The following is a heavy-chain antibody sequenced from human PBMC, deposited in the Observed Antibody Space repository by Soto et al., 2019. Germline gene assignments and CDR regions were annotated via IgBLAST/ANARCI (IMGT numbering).Heavy chain of an antibody. J-gene: IGHJ5*02. CDR1: SGPSSSHN. Sequence: QVQLQQSGPGLVKPSETLSLTCTVSSGPSSSHNWGWIRQPPGRGLEWIGYGYYTGGTSYNPTLKSQDTMSANTPTTHTALTLSSETAPDPAAYYCVRQGIENLHRLVDPWGQGATVSVSS. V-gene: IGHV4-59*08. D-gene: IGHD3-10*01. CDR3: VRQGIENLHRLVDP. CDR2: GYYTGGT.